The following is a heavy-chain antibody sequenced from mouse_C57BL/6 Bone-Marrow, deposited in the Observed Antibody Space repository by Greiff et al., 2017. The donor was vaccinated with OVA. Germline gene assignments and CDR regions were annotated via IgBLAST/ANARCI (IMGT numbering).Heavy chain of an antibody. Sequence: EVQLVESGGDLVKPGGSLKLSCAASGFTFSSYGMSWVRQTPDKRLEWVATISSGGSYTYYPDSVKGRFTISRDNAKNTLYLQMSSLKSEDTAMYDCARHPIPNGSSYWYFDVWGTGTTVTVSS. CDR3: ARHPIPNGSSYWYFDV. CDR2: ISSGGSYT. V-gene: IGHV5-6*01. D-gene: IGHD1-1*01. CDR1: GFTFSSYG. J-gene: IGHJ1*03.